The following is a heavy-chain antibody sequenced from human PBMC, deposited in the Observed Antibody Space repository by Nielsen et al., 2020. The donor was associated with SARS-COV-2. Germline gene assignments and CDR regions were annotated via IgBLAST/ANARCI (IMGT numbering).Heavy chain of an antibody. Sequence: ASVKVSCKASGYTLTAYAIHWVRQDPGQRLEWMGWINSDSGNTKYSQKFQGRVTMTRDTSANTAYMELSSLSSEDTAVYYCARITPSSGWDYWGQGTLVTVSS. CDR1: GYTLTAYA. CDR2: INSDSGNT. CDR3: ARITPSSGWDY. D-gene: IGHD6-19*01. J-gene: IGHJ4*02. V-gene: IGHV1-3*04.